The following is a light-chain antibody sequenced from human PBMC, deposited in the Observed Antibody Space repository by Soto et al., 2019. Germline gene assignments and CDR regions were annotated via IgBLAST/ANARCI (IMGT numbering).Light chain of an antibody. CDR3: QQSYSTTWT. J-gene: IGKJ1*01. V-gene: IGKV1-39*01. Sequence: EIPMTQSPSTLAASIGDRANIXCRASDSIRTCLAWSQHMPGEAHKSLIYAASSLQGGGPSRFSGSGSETDFTRTISSRQPEDFATYSGQQSYSTTWTFGQGTKVDI. CDR1: DSIRTC. CDR2: AAS.